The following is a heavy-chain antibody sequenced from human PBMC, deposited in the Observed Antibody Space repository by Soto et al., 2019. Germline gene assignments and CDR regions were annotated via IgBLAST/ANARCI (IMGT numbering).Heavy chain of an antibody. CDR2: INAGNGNT. Sequence: DSVKVSCKASGYTFTSYAMHWVRQAPGQRLEWMGWINAGNGNTKYSQKFQGRVTITRDTSASTAYMELSSLRSEDTAVYYCARETRTAWFDPWGQGTLVTVSS. CDR1: GYTFTSYA. CDR3: ARETRTAWFDP. V-gene: IGHV1-3*01. J-gene: IGHJ5*02.